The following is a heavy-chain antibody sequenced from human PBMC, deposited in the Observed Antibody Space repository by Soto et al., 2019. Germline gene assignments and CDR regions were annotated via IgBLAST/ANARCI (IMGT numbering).Heavy chain of an antibody. CDR2: IYSGGGT. Sequence: PGGSLRLSCAASGFTVSSNYMSWVRQAPGKGLEWVSVIYSGGGTYYADSVKGRFTISRDNSKNTLYLQMNSLRAEDTAMYYCARAVLDRSPFGYWGQGTLVTVSS. CDR1: GFTVSSNY. J-gene: IGHJ4*02. D-gene: IGHD1-1*01. V-gene: IGHV3-53*01. CDR3: ARAVLDRSPFGY.